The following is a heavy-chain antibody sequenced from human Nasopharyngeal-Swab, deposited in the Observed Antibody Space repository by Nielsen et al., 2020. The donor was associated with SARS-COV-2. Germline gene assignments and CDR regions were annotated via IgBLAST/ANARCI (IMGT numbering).Heavy chain of an antibody. V-gene: IGHV3-7*01. Sequence: GESLKISCAASGFTFSSYWMSWVRQAPGKGLEWLATIKQGGGERYYVDSVKGRLTISSDNAKNSVYLQINSLRAEDTAVYYCAREANDDNNYRRGTEWFDPWGQGTLVTVSS. CDR2: IKQGGGER. D-gene: IGHD1-1*01. CDR3: AREANDDNNYRRGTEWFDP. CDR1: GFTFSSYW. J-gene: IGHJ5*02.